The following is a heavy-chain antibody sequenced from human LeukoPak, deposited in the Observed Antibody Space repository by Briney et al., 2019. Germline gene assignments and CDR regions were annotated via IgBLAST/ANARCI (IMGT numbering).Heavy chain of an antibody. CDR1: GGSISSGDYY. J-gene: IGHJ5*02. D-gene: IGHD6-6*01. Sequence: SETLSLTCTVSGGSISSGDYYWSWIRQPPGTGLEWIGYIYYSGSTYYNPSLKSRVTISVDTSKNQFSLKLSSVTAADTAVYYCARGAVDGEQLVLGNWFDPWGQGTLVTVSS. CDR3: ARGAVDGEQLVLGNWFDP. V-gene: IGHV4-30-4*01. CDR2: IYYSGST.